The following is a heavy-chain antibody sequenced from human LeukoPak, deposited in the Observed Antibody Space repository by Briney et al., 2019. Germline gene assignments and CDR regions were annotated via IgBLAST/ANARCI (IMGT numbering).Heavy chain of an antibody. Sequence: ATVKISCKVSGYTFTDYHMHRVQQAPGKGLEWMGLVDPEDGETIYAEKFQGRVTITADTSTDTAYMELSSLRSEDTAVYYCATPGPSRGLGYCSRTSCYNVWGKGTTVTVSS. V-gene: IGHV1-69-2*01. CDR1: GYTFTDYH. CDR2: VDPEDGET. J-gene: IGHJ6*04. D-gene: IGHD2-2*02. CDR3: ATPGPSRGLGYCSRTSCYNV.